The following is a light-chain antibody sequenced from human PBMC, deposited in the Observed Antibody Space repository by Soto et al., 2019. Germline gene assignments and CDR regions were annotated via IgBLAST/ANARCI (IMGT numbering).Light chain of an antibody. CDR1: QSISSY. J-gene: IGKJ5*01. CDR2: AAS. Sequence: DIQMTQSPSSLSASVGDRVTITCRASQSISSYLNWYQQKPGKAPKLLIYAASSLQSGVPSRFSGSGSGTGFTLTISSLQPEDFATYYCQQSYSTPRITFGQETRLEIK. V-gene: IGKV1-39*01. CDR3: QQSYSTPRIT.